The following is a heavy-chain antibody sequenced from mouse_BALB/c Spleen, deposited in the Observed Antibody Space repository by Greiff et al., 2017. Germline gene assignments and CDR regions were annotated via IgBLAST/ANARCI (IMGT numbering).Heavy chain of an antibody. CDR1: GFTFSSYG. D-gene: IGHD1-2*01. V-gene: IGHV5-6*01. CDR3: AITTAQDYSAMDY. J-gene: IGHJ4*01. CDR2: ISSGGSYT. Sequence: EVQVVESGGDLVKPGGSLKLSCAASGFTFSSYGMSWVRQTPDKRLEWVATISSGGSYTYYPDSVKGRFTISRDNAKNTLYLQMSSLKSEDTAMYYCAITTAQDYSAMDYWGQGTSVTVSS.